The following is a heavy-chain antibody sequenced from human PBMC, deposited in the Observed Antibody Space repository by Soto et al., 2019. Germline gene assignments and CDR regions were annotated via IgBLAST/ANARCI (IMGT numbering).Heavy chain of an antibody. D-gene: IGHD1-1*01. V-gene: IGHV4-30-2*01. J-gene: IGHJ5*02. CDR3: ARAQLEGNCFDP. Sequence: QLQLQESASGLVRPSQTLSLTCAVSGGSISSGGYSWHWIRQPPGKGLEWIGYIYHSGSTLYNPSPTRRATISVDKSKNQFSLKLSSVTAADTAVYYCARAQLEGNCFDPWCQGTLVTVSS. CDR2: IYHSGST. CDR1: GGSISSGGYS.